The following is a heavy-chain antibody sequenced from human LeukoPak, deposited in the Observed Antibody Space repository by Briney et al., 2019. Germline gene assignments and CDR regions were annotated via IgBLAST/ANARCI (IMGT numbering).Heavy chain of an antibody. V-gene: IGHV3-9*01. Sequence: PGGSLRLPCAASGYIFKDYGMHWLRHPPGKGLEWVSAINWNGGRTDYADSVKGRFTIFRDNAKNSLYLQLSSLRPEDTALYYCAKHLTATNTYVFFGLDVWGQGTSVTVSS. CDR2: INWNGGRT. CDR1: GYIFKDYG. D-gene: IGHD1-26*01. CDR3: AKHLTATNTYVFFGLDV. J-gene: IGHJ6*02.